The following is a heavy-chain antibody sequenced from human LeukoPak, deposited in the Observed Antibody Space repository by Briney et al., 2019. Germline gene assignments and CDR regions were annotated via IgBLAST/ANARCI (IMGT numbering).Heavy chain of an antibody. J-gene: IGHJ4*02. CDR2: ISPYNGNT. V-gene: IGHV1-18*01. D-gene: IGHD6-19*01. Sequence: ASVKVSCKTSGYTFTNYGISWVRQAPGQGLEWMGWISPYNGNTKYARNLQGRVTMTTDTSTTTAYMELRSLRSDDTAVYYCAREHLGVAAADYWGQGTLVTVSS. CDR3: AREHLGVAAADY. CDR1: GYTFTNYG.